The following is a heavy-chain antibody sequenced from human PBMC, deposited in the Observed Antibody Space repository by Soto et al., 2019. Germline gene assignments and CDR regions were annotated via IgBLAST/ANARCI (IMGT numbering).Heavy chain of an antibody. J-gene: IGHJ6*02. CDR3: ARDIPLYGSGTYCMDV. V-gene: IGHV4-31*03. CDR1: GGSISSGGYY. D-gene: IGHD3-10*01. Sequence: QVQLQESGPGLVKPSQTLSLTCTVSGGSISSGGYYWSWIRQHPGKGLEWIGYIYYSGSTYYNPSLKSRVTISVDTSKNQFSLKLSSVTAADTAVYYCARDIPLYGSGTYCMDVWGQGTTVTVSS. CDR2: IYYSGST.